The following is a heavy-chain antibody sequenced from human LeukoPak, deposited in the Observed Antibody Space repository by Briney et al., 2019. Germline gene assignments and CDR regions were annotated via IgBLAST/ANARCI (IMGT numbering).Heavy chain of an antibody. V-gene: IGHV1-2*06. J-gene: IGHJ4*02. CDR3: AREGPLLWFGEPLDY. CDR1: GYTFTGYY. CDR2: INSNSGGT. D-gene: IGHD3-10*01. Sequence: ASVKVSCKASGYTFTGYYMHWVRQAPGQGLEWMGRINSNSGGTNYAQKFQGRVTMTRDTSISTAYMELSRLRSDDTAVYYCAREGPLLWFGEPLDYWGQGTLVTVSS.